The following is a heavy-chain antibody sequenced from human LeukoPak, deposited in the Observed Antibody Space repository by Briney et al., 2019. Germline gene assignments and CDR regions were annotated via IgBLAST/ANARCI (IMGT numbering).Heavy chain of an antibody. CDR3: ATTVVSSSWYWDYYYYYMDV. CDR2: INPSGGST. CDR1: GYTFTSYY. J-gene: IGHJ6*03. D-gene: IGHD6-13*01. Sequence: ASVKVSCKASGYTFTSYYMHWVRQAPGQGLEWMGIINPSGGSTSYAQKFQGRVTMTRDTSTSTVYMELSGLRSEDTAVYYCATTVVSSSWYWDYYYYYMDVWGKGTTVTVSS. V-gene: IGHV1-46*03.